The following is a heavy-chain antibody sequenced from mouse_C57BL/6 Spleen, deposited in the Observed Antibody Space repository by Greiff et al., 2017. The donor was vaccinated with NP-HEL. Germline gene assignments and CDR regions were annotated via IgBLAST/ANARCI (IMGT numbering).Heavy chain of an antibody. CDR2: IYPGSGNT. V-gene: IGHV1-76*01. Sequence: QVQLQQSGAELVRPGASVKLSCKASGYTFTDYYINWVKQRPGQGLEWIARIYPGSGNTYYNEKFKGKATLTAEKSSSTAYMQLSSLTSEDSAVYFCARDYYGSLPAWFAYWGQGTLVTVSA. CDR3: ARDYYGSLPAWFAY. D-gene: IGHD1-1*01. CDR1: GYTFTDYY. J-gene: IGHJ3*01.